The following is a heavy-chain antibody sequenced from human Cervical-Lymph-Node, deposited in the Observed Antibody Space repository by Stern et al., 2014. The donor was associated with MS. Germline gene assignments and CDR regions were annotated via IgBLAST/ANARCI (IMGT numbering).Heavy chain of an antibody. V-gene: IGHV1-69*01. Sequence: QVQLVQSGAEVKKPGSSVKVSCKASGGTFSSSGISWVRQPPGQGLEWMGGIIPIFGTPNYAQKFQGRVTITADESTSTAYMELSSLRSEDTAVYSCAGLNSAYYYGMDVWGQGTTVTVSS. J-gene: IGHJ6*02. CDR3: AGLNSAYYYGMDV. CDR1: GGTFSSSG. CDR2: IIPIFGTP. D-gene: IGHD1-1*01.